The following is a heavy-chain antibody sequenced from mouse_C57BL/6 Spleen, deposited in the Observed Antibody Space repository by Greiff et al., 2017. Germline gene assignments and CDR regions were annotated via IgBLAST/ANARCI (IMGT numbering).Heavy chain of an antibody. D-gene: IGHD1-1*01. V-gene: IGHV5-4*03. Sequence: EVKLMESGGGLVKPGGSLKLSCAASGFTFSSYAMCWVRQTPEKRLEWVATISDGGSYTYYPDNVKGRFTISRDNAKNNLYLQMSHLKSEDTAMYYCARGITTVVATYWYFDVWGTGTTVTVSS. J-gene: IGHJ1*03. CDR2: ISDGGSYT. CDR3: ARGITTVVATYWYFDV. CDR1: GFTFSSYA.